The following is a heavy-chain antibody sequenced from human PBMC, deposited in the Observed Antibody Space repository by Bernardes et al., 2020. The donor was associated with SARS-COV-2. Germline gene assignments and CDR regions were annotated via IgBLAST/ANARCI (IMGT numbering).Heavy chain of an antibody. D-gene: IGHD6-19*01. V-gene: IGHV3-23*01. CDR3: AKGGSGWHFDP. CDR1: GFTFSSYV. CDR2: ISGSGGST. J-gene: IGHJ5*02. Sequence: GGSLRLSSAASGFTFSSYVMSWVRQAPGKGLEWVSTISGSGGSTYYADSVKGRFTISRDNSKNTLYLQMNSLRAEDTAVYLCAKGGSGWHFDPWGQGTLVTVSS.